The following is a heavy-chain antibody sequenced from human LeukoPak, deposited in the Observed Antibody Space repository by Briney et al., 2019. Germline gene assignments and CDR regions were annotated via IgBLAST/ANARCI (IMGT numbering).Heavy chain of an antibody. CDR2: IWNDGNNK. J-gene: IGHJ4*02. Sequence: GRSLRLSCVASGFTFSIYGMNWVRQAPGGGLERVAVIWNDGNNKYYADSVKGRFTISRDNSKNTLYLQMNSLRAEDTAMYYCARDSPGGVLDYWGQGTLVTVSS. CDR3: ARDSPGGVLDY. D-gene: IGHD3-16*01. V-gene: IGHV3-33*01. CDR1: GFTFSIYG.